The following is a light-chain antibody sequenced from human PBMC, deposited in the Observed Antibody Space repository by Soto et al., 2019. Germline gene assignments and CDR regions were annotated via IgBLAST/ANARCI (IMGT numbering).Light chain of an antibody. Sequence: EIVMTQSPATLSVSLGERATLSCRASQSVSSNLVWYQQKPGQAPRLLIYDASNRATGIPARFSGSGSGTEFTLTISRLQSEDFAVYYCQQYHNWPTFGQGTKVEIK. J-gene: IGKJ1*01. CDR1: QSVSSN. CDR3: QQYHNWPT. CDR2: DAS. V-gene: IGKV3-15*01.